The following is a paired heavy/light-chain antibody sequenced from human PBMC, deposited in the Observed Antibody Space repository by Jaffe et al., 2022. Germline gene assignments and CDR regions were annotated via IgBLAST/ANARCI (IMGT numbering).Light chain of an antibody. CDR3: QQSYSTPLT. Sequence: DIQMTQSPSSLSASVGDRVTITCRASQSINYYLNWYQQKPGKAPKFLIHAASTLQSGVPSRFSGSGSGTDFTLTISSLHPEDFATYYCQQSYSTPLTFGGGTKVEIK. V-gene: IGKV1-39*01. CDR1: QSINYY. J-gene: IGKJ4*01. CDR2: AAS.
Heavy chain of an antibody. D-gene: IGHD1-26*01. CDR2: IYHGGSM. V-gene: IGHV4-38-2*01. CDR3: VRHTTGGRGNLEGLDY. J-gene: IGHJ4*02. CDR1: GYSISNGYH. Sequence: QVQLQESGPGLVKPSETLSLTCVVSGYSISNGYHWGWIRQPPGRGLEWIGNIYHGGSMSYNPSLNSRVTISVDTSKNQFSLKLNSVTAADTAVYYCVRHTTGGRGNLEGLDYWGQGTLVTVSS.